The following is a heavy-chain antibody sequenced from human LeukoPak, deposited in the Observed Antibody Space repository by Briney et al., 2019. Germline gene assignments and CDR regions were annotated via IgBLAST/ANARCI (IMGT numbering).Heavy chain of an antibody. V-gene: IGHV3-7*01. CDR1: GFTFTTYW. CDR3: ATSGIFADFCSGYYGFDS. CDR2: IKQDGSEK. Sequence: GGSLRLSCAASGFTFTTYWMSSVRQAPGKGLEWVANIKQDGSEKYYVASVKGRFTISRDNGKKSLYLQMNSLRAEDTDVYYCATSGIFADFCSGYYGFDSWGQGPLVTVSS. J-gene: IGHJ4*02. D-gene: IGHD3-3*01.